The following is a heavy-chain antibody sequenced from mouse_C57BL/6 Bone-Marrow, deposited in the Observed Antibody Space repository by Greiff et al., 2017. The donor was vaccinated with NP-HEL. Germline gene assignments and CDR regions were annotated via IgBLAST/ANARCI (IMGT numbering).Heavy chain of an antibody. CDR2: IHPNSGST. CDR1: GYTFTSYW. D-gene: IGHD1-1*01. CDR3: ARRHSGSSYYFDY. Sequence: QVQLKQPGAELVKPGASVKLSCKASGYTFTSYWMHWVKQRPGQGLEWIGMIHPNSGSTNYNEKFKSKATLTVDKSSSTAYMQLSSLTSEDSAVYYCARRHSGSSYYFDYWGQGTTLTVSS. V-gene: IGHV1-64*01. J-gene: IGHJ2*01.